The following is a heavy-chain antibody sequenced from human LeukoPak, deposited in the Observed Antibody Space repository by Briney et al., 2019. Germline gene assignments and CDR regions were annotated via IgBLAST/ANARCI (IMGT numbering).Heavy chain of an antibody. J-gene: IGHJ5*02. CDR3: AGHDYYGSGSYR. CDR2: MYYSGST. CDR1: GFTFSSYA. V-gene: IGHV4-59*08. D-gene: IGHD3-10*01. Sequence: PGGSLRLSCAASGFTFSSYAMSWVRQAPGKGLEWIGYMYYSGSTKYNPSLKSRVTISGDTSKNQFSLKLISVTAADAAVYYCAGHDYYGSGSYRWGQGTLVTVSS.